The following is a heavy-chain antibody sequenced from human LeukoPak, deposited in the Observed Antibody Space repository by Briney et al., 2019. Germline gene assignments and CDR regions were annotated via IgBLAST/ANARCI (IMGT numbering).Heavy chain of an antibody. J-gene: IGHJ5*02. CDR3: ARHFNQGFDP. CDR2: LYYSGST. CDR1: GGSISSYY. V-gene: IGHV4-59*08. Sequence: SETLSLTCTVSGGSISSYYWSWIRQPPGKGLEWIGCLYYSGSTNYNPSLTSRVTIPVDTSKNQFSLKLSSVTAAVTAVYFCARHFNQGFDPWGQGTLVTVSS.